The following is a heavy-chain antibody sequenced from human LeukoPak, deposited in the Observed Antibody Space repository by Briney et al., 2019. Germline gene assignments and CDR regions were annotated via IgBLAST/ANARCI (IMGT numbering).Heavy chain of an antibody. V-gene: IGHV3-20*03. D-gene: IGHD1-1*01. CDR2: INWNGRSI. J-gene: IGHJ3*01. Sequence: SXXTFXXYGMSWVRQTAGKGLEWVSGINWNGRSIVYADSVKGRFTFSRDKAKSSLYIQMNRLRDEDTDLYYCXXXXXXWNDVYFYAFDLWGQGTMVTVSS. CDR3: XXXXXXWNDVYFYAFDL. CDR1: XXTFXXYG.